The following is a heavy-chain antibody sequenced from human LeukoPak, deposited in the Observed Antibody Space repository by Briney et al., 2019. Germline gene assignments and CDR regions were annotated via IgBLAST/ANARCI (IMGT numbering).Heavy chain of an antibody. V-gene: IGHV3-21*04. CDR2: ISSGSSYI. CDR3: ARGGVDYYGSGTYYLMYYFDY. Sequence: GGSLRLSCAASGFTFSSYTMNWVRQAPGKGLEWVSIISSGSSYIHYADSVKGRFTISRDNAKNSLYLQMNSLRAEDTAVYFCARGGVDYYGSGTYYLMYYFDYWGQGALVTVSS. D-gene: IGHD3-10*01. J-gene: IGHJ4*02. CDR1: GFTFSSYT.